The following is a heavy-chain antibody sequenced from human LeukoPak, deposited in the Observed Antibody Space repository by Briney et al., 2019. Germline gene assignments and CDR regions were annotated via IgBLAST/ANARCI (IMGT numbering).Heavy chain of an antibody. D-gene: IGHD5-18*01. Sequence: GRSLRLFCAASGFTFNTYAMHWVRQAPGKGLEWVAVISFDGSNKYYADSVKGRFTISRDNSKNTMYMKMNSLRAEDTAVYYCARESGYSYGRFDYWGQGTLVTVSS. CDR3: ARESGYSYGRFDY. CDR2: ISFDGSNK. CDR1: GFTFNTYA. V-gene: IGHV3-30*04. J-gene: IGHJ4*02.